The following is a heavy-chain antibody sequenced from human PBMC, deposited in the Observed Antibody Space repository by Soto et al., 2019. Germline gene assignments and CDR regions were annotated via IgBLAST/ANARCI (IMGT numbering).Heavy chain of an antibody. D-gene: IGHD1-26*01. CDR2: IHYSGRT. V-gene: IGHV4-59*12. J-gene: IGHJ4*02. CDR3: VRVGVGIGNHFDS. CDR1: NGSISGFY. Sequence: SETLSLTCSVSNGSISGFYWTWIRQPPGKILEWIGYIHYSGRTDYNPSLTSRATMSVDTSKNQFSLNLKSITAAETAVYYCVRVGVGIGNHFDSWGRGTLVTVSS.